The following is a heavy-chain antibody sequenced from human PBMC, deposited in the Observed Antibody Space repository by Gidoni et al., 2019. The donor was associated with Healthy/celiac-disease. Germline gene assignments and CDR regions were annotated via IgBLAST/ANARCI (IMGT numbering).Heavy chain of an antibody. CDR3: EKGAWTNWFDP. CDR1: GSPFDDYA. J-gene: IGHJ5*02. CDR2: IRWNSGSI. D-gene: IGHD5-12*01. Sequence: EVQLVEYGGGWVPQGRSLGRPCPASGSPFDDYAMHWVRQAPGKGLEWVSGIRWNSGSIGYADSVKGRFTISRDNAKNSLYLQMNSLRAEDTALYYCEKGAWTNWFDPWGQGTLVTVSS. V-gene: IGHV3-9*01.